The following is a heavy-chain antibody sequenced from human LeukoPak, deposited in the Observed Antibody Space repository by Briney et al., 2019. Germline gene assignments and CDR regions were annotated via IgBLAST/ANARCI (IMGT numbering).Heavy chain of an antibody. D-gene: IGHD4-17*01. CDR3: ARESPTTVTPFDY. Sequence: GGSLRLSCAASGFSVSDNHMTWVRQAPGKGLEWVSVTYRGGTTYYAGFVNDRFTSSRDNSKNTLDLQMNSLRDDDTAVYYCARESPTTVTPFDYWGQGTLVTVSS. J-gene: IGHJ4*02. V-gene: IGHV3-66*01. CDR1: GFSVSDNH. CDR2: TYRGGTT.